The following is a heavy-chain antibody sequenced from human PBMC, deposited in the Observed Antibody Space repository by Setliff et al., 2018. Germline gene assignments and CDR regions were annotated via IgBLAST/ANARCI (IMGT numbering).Heavy chain of an antibody. Sequence: PSETLSLTCNVSGGSMRPHYWNWIRQPPGKGPEWIGYVYSTGTTTYNPLLKSRATMSVDTSRKNFSLRLTSVTAADTAVYYCARGGSTIASRPDLVYFDSWGRGALVTVSS. CDR2: VYSTGTT. J-gene: IGHJ4*02. D-gene: IGHD6-6*01. CDR3: ARGGSTIASRPDLVYFDS. CDR1: GGSMRPHY. V-gene: IGHV4-4*08.